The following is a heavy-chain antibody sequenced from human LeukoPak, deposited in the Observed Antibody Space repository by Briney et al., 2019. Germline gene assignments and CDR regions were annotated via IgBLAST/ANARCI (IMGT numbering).Heavy chain of an antibody. CDR2: IIPIFGTA. J-gene: IGHJ4*02. CDR3: ARAVLAAGLLFDY. D-gene: IGHD6-13*01. V-gene: IGHV1-69*05. CDR1: GGTFSSYA. Sequence: ASVKVSCKASGGTFSSYAISWVRQAPGQGLEWMGGIIPIFGTANYAQKFQGRVTITTDESTSTAYMELSSLRSEDTAVYYCARAVLAAGLLFDYWGQGTLFTVS.